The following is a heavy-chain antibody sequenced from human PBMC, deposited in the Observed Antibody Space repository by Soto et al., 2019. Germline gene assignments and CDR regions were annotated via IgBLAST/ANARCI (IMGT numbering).Heavy chain of an antibody. CDR1: GYTFTGHY. V-gene: IGHV1-2*02. J-gene: IGHJ4*02. D-gene: IGHD3-22*01. CDR3: ARVLKPYHYGSTAYRSPLDY. CDR2: INPNSGGT. Sequence: QVQLVQSGAEVKKPGASVKVSCKASGYTFTGHYIHWVRQAPGQGLEWMGWINPNSGGTNYAQRFQGRVTMTRDTSISTVYMEISRLGSDDTAVYYCARVLKPYHYGSTAYRSPLDYWGQGTLVTVSS.